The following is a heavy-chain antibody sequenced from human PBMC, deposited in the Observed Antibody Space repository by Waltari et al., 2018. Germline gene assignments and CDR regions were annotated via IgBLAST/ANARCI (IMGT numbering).Heavy chain of an antibody. J-gene: IGHJ4*02. D-gene: IGHD3-22*01. CDR3: ARGGELVEYYSDGGAFDY. CDR2: INPNRGGR. Sequence: QVQLVQSGAEVTKPGASVKVSCTASGYTFTGYYMHGVRKAPGQGPEGMGWINPNRGGRNYAQKFQGRVTMTRDTSISTAYMELSRLRYDDTAVYYCARGGELVEYYSDGGAFDYWGQGTLVTVAS. CDR1: GYTFTGYY. V-gene: IGHV1-2*02.